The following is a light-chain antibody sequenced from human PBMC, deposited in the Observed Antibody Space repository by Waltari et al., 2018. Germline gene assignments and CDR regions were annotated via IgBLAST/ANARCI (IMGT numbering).Light chain of an antibody. J-gene: IGLJ3*02. CDR1: IIATTT. Sequence: NVLTQPPSLSVAPGQTARITCEGNIIATTTVHGYQQMPGQAPLLVVHDDSDRPPGFPERLSGSSSGNTATLTISGVEAGDEADYYCQVWDGSNDNWVFGGGTKLTVL. CDR2: DDS. CDR3: QVWDGSNDNWV. V-gene: IGLV3-21*02.